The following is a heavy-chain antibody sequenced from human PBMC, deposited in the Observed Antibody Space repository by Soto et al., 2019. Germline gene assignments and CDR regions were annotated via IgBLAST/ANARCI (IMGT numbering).Heavy chain of an antibody. CDR1: GFAFSSYE. J-gene: IGHJ6*02. CDR3: ARAAGTLVRGVYGMDV. Sequence: GGSLRLSCAASGFAFSSYEMNWVRQAPGKGLEWISYISPNSTTIYYSDSVKGRFTISRDNAKSSLNLQMNSLRAEDTAVYYCARAAGTLVRGVYGMDVWGQGTTVTVSS. D-gene: IGHD3-10*01. CDR2: ISPNSTTI. V-gene: IGHV3-48*03.